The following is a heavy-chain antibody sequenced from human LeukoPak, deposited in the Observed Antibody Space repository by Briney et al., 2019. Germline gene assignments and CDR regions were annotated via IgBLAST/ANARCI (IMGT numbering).Heavy chain of an antibody. V-gene: IGHV4-30-2*01. CDR1: GGSISSGGYY. J-gene: IGHJ4*02. D-gene: IGHD2-2*01. CDR2: IYHSGST. CDR3: ARGGRVPAAKFDY. Sequence: NPSETLSLTCTVSGGSISSGGYYWSWIRQPPGKGLEWIGYIYHSGSTYYNPSLKSRVTVSVDRSKNQFSLRLSSVTAADTAVYYCARGGRVPAAKFDYWGQGTLVTVSS.